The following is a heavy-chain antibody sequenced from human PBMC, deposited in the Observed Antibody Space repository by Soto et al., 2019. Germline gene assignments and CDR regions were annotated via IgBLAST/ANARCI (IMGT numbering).Heavy chain of an antibody. V-gene: IGHV4-59*11. D-gene: IGHD7-27*01. J-gene: IGHJ4*02. CDR1: GGSISNHY. CDR2: IYYNWNT. Sequence: QVQLQESGPGLVKPSETLSLTCSVSGGSISNHYWSWIRQPPGKGLEWIGYIYYNWNTNYNPPLKSRVTMSVDTSRNQISLKWTTVTAADTAVYYCTRANWYSEYWGQGTLVTVSS. CDR3: TRANWYSEY.